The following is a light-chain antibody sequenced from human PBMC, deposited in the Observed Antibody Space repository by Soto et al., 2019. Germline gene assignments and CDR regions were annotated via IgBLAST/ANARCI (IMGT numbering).Light chain of an antibody. J-gene: IGKJ1*01. CDR3: QQYDIYWT. CDR1: QSISSW. Sequence: DIQMTQSPSTLSASVGDRVTITCRASQSISSWLAWYQQKPGKAPNLLIYKASTLQTGVPSRFSGSGSGTEFTLTISSLQPADFATYYCQQYDIYWTFGQGTKVDIK. CDR2: KAS. V-gene: IGKV1-5*03.